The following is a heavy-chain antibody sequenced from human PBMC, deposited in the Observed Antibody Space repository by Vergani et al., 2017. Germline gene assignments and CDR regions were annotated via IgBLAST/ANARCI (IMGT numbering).Heavy chain of an antibody. D-gene: IGHD2-2*01. CDR2: IYYSGST. V-gene: IGHV4-39*07. Sequence: QLQLQESGPGLVKPSETLSLTCTVSGGSISSSSYYWGWIRQPPGKGLEWIGSIYYSGSTYYNPSLKSRVTISVDTSKNQFSLKLSSVTAADTAVYYCARGGCSSTSCYLDWFDPWGQGTLVTVSS. CDR1: GGSISSSSYY. CDR3: ARGGCSSTSCYLDWFDP. J-gene: IGHJ5*02.